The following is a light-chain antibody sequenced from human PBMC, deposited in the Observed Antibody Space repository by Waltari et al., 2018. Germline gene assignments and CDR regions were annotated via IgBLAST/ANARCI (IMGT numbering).Light chain of an antibody. CDR3: QQSRQWPRRT. CDR1: ESVGTD. V-gene: IGKV3D-15*01. Sequence: EIVMTQSPVTMSVSPGEGVTLSCTASESVGTDVAWYRHKPGQPPRLLIYDANARATGGPARISGSGSGTDFTLTISSLEPEDFAFYYCQQSRQWPRRTFGQGTKLEI. J-gene: IGKJ2*01. CDR2: DAN.